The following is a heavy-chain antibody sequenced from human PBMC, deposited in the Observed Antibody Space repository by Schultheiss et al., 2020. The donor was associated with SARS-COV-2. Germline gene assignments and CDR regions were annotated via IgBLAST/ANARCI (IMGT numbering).Heavy chain of an antibody. J-gene: IGHJ4*02. CDR1: GYSFTEYY. CDR3: ARRSPTGYCSGGSCYGGFDY. CDR2: MNPNSGNT. D-gene: IGHD2-15*01. Sequence: ASVKVSCKASGYSFTEYYIHWVRQATGQGLEWMGWMNPNSGNTGYAQKFQGRVTITADESTSTAYMELSSLRSEDTAVYYCARRSPTGYCSGGSCYGGFDYWGQGTLVTVSS. V-gene: IGHV1-8*03.